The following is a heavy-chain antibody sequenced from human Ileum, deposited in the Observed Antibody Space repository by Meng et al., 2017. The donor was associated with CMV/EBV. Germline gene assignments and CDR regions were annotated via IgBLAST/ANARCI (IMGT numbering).Heavy chain of an antibody. D-gene: IGHD6-13*01. CDR2: INPNSGGT. Sequence: ASVKVSCKAIGYDFSGYYLHWLRQAPGQGLEWMGWINPNSGGTKAAQNFKGRLTITRDTSINTADMELTGVTSDDTAVYYCARGGKAALFYYGIDVWGQGTMVTGSS. CDR3: ARGGKAALFYYGIDV. V-gene: IGHV1-2*02. CDR1: GYDFSGYY. J-gene: IGHJ6*01.